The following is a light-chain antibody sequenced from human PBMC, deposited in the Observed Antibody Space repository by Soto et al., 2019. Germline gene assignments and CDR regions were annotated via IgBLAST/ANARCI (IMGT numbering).Light chain of an antibody. J-gene: IGKJ4*01. CDR2: SAS. CDR1: QSVFYNSNNKHY. Sequence: DIVMTQDPDSLSVSLGERATINCKPSQSVFYNSNNKHYIAWYQHKPRQPPRLLIYSASTRESGVPDRFSGSVCGRDFRLTISSLQPEDVVVYECQPDYNTPLTFGGGTKVEIK. CDR3: QPDYNTPLT. V-gene: IGKV4-1*01.